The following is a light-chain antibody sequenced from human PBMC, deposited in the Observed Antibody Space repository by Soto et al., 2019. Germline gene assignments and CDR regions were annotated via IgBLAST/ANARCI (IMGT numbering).Light chain of an antibody. CDR1: SSDIGAYNY. V-gene: IGLV2-14*01. J-gene: IGLJ1*01. CDR2: DVN. CDR3: SSYAISSAYV. Sequence: QSVLTQPASVSGSPGRSITVACTGTSSDIGAYNYVSWYQQHPGKAPKLLIYDVNYRPSGVSNRLSGSKSGNTASLTISGLQAEDEADYYCSSYAISSAYVFGTGTKVTVL.